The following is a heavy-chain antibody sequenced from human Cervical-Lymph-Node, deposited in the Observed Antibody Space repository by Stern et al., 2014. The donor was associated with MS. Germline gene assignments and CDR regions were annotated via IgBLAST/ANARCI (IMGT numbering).Heavy chain of an antibody. J-gene: IGHJ4*02. CDR1: GYSFTAYF. CDR3: ARDRGSHSDY. CDR2: ISTDAGGA. D-gene: IGHD1-26*01. V-gene: IGHV1-2*02. Sequence: VQLVQSGAEVKTPGASVKVSCKASGYSFTAYFIHWVRQAPGQGLEWMGWISTDAGGANYAQRFQGRVTMTRDTSISTTYMELSRLRSDDTAVYYCARDRGSHSDYWGQGTLVTVSS.